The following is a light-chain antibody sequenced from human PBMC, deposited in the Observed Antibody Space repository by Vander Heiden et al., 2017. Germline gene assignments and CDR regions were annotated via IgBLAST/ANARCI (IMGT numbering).Light chain of an antibody. V-gene: IGLV3-25*02. CDR3: QSADSSGTYVG. Sequence: SYELTQPPSVSVSPGQTARITCSGDALPKQYAYWYQQKPGQAPVLVIYKDSERPSGIPERFSCSSSGTTVTLTISGVQAEEEADYYCQSADSSGTYVGFGGGTKLTVL. J-gene: IGLJ2*01. CDR2: KDS. CDR1: ALPKQY.